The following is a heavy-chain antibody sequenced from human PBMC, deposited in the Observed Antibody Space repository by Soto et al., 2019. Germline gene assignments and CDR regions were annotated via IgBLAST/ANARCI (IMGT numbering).Heavy chain of an antibody. J-gene: IGHJ6*02. CDR1: GYTFTGYY. CDR3: ARDLEYGYHKAVAGYYYYGMDV. V-gene: IGHV1-2*04. CDR2: INPNSGGT. D-gene: IGHD6-19*01. Sequence: ASVKVSCKASGYTFTGYYMHWVRQAPGQGLEWMGWINPNSGGTNYAQKFQGWVTMTRDTSISTAYMELCRLRSDDTAVYYCARDLEYGYHKAVAGYYYYGMDVWGQGTTVTVSS.